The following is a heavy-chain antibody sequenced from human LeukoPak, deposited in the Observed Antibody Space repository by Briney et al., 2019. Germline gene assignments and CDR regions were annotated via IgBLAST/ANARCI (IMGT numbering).Heavy chain of an antibody. CDR3: ARLSCGDYHDSSGSCAGEGSMDV. CDR2: IYYSGST. V-gene: IGHV4-59*01. J-gene: IGHJ6*02. Sequence: SETLSLTCTVSGGSISSYYWSWIRQPPGKGLEWIGYIYYSGSTNYNPSLKSRVTISVDTSKNQFSLKLSSVTAEDTAVYYCARLSCGDYHDSSGSCAGEGSMDVWGQGTTVIVSS. D-gene: IGHD3-22*01. CDR1: GGSISSYY.